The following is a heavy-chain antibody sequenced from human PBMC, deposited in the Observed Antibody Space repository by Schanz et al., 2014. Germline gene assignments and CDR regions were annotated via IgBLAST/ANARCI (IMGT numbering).Heavy chain of an antibody. CDR3: AKDGRLPYYGTGSDFDY. CDR2: ISGSGGST. D-gene: IGHD3-22*01. V-gene: IGHV3-23*04. J-gene: IGHJ4*02. CDR1: GFPFNEYG. Sequence: EVQVVESGGGLVQPGRSLRLSCAASGFPFNEYGMLWVRQAPGKGLEWVSAISGSGGSTVYADSVKGRFTISRDNSKNTLYLQMNSLRAGDTAVYYCAKDGRLPYYGTGSDFDYWGQGTLVDVSS.